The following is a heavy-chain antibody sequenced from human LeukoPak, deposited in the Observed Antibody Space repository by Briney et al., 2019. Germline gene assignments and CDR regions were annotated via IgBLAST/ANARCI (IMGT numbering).Heavy chain of an antibody. D-gene: IGHD3-10*01. Sequence: SQTLSLTCAISGDSVSNNIAGWNWIRQSPSRGLEWLGRTYYRSKWYNDFAPSVRNRITSNPDTSKNQFSLQLNSVIPEDTAVYYCARGGFIPLPKTPLGAFYIWGQGKMVSASP. J-gene: IGHJ3*02. CDR3: ARGGFIPLPKTPLGAFYI. V-gene: IGHV6-1*01. CDR2: TYYRSKWYN. CDR1: GDSVSNNIAG.